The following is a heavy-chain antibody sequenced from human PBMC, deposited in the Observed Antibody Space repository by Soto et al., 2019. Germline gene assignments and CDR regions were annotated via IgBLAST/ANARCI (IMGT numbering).Heavy chain of an antibody. J-gene: IGHJ4*02. CDR2: INHSGST. V-gene: IGHV4-34*01. Sequence: QVQLQQWGAGLLKPSETLSLTCAVYGGSFSGYYWHWIRQPPGKGLEWIGEINHSGSTNYNPSLKSRVTISADTSKNQVSLKLSSVTAADTAMYYCSTGNWRSRYWDQGTLVTVSS. CDR1: GGSFSGYY. D-gene: IGHD1-20*01. CDR3: STGNWRSRY.